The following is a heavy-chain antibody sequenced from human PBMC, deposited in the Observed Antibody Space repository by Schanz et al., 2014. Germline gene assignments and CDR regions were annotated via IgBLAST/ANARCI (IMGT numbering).Heavy chain of an antibody. Sequence: QVHLQESGPGLVKPSETLSVTCTVSGGSINNYFWTWIRQPAGKGLERIGRIYSNGISHYNPSLESRVTMSVDTSKNKFSLNLTPVTPADTAIYYCVRVKGEHSGHDYIVYWGQGIQVTVSP. CDR2: IYSNGIS. CDR1: GGSINNYF. CDR3: VRVKGEHSGHDYIVY. J-gene: IGHJ4*02. D-gene: IGHD5-12*01. V-gene: IGHV4-4*07.